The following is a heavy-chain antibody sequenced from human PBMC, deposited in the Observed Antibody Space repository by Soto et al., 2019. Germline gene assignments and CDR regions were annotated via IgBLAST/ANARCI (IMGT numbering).Heavy chain of an antibody. J-gene: IGHJ4*02. CDR1: GFTFTDYA. CDR2: ISGSGGST. CDR3: AKDWGGVLAPSYFDN. Sequence: EVQLLESGGGFVQPGGSLRLSCAAAGFTFTDYAMTWVRQAPGKGLDWVSSISGSGGSTYYTDSVKGRFTISRDNSKNTLYLQMHSLRAEDTAVYYCAKDWGGVLAPSYFDNWGQGTLVTVSS. V-gene: IGHV3-23*01. D-gene: IGHD2-8*01.